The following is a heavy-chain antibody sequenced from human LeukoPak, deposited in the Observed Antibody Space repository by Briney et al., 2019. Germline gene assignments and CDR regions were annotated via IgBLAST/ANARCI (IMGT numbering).Heavy chain of an antibody. CDR3: VQGTRRGAITMVRGVIGKSYYFDS. D-gene: IGHD3-10*01. V-gene: IGHV3-30*02. CDR2: IQYDGTNK. J-gene: IGHJ4*02. CDR1: GFTFSNYG. Sequence: PGGSLRLSCAPSGFTFSNYGMHWVRQAPGKGLEWVAFIQYDGTNKYYADSVKGRFTISRDNSKNTLYLQMNSLRAADTALYYCVQGTRRGAITMVRGVIGKSYYFDSWGQGTLVTVSS.